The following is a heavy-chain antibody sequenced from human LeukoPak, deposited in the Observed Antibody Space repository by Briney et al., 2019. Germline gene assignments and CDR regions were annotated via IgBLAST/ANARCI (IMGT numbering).Heavy chain of an antibody. Sequence: GGPLRLSCAASGFTFSDYYMSWIRQAPGKGLEWVSYISSSGSTIYYADSVKGRFTISRDNAENSLYLQMNSLRAEDTAVYYCAREGYSSSWWVYWGQGTLVTVSS. CDR1: GFTFSDYY. D-gene: IGHD6-13*01. V-gene: IGHV3-11*01. J-gene: IGHJ4*02. CDR2: ISSSGSTI. CDR3: AREGYSSSWWVY.